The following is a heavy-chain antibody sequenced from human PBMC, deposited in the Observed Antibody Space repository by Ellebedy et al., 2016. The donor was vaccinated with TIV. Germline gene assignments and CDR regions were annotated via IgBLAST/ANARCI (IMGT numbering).Heavy chain of an antibody. V-gene: IGHV3-21*06. CDR1: GFTFSHYN. J-gene: IGHJ4*01. CDR3: ATARGERGLLSFFDF. D-gene: IGHD2/OR15-2a*01. CDR2: IRSTGSDK. Sequence: PGGSLRLSCVASGFTFSHYNMNWVRQSPGKGLAWVSSIRSTGSDKYYAESVKGRFTISRDNAQNTRSLQMVNLRAEDTAVYYCATARGERGLLSFFDFWGQGTGVTVST.